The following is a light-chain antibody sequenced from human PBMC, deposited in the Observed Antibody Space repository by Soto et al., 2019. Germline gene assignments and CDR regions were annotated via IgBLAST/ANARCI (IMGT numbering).Light chain of an antibody. CDR2: EVV. J-gene: IGLJ1*01. Sequence: QSALTQSPSASGSPGQSVTISCTGTKNDIGVYDFVSWYQHHPGKAPRLIIYEVVQRPSGVPDRVSGSKSGNTASLTVSGLQAADEADYFCKSYAGSNTYVFGSGTKVTVL. CDR1: KNDIGVYDF. CDR3: KSYAGSNTYV. V-gene: IGLV2-8*01.